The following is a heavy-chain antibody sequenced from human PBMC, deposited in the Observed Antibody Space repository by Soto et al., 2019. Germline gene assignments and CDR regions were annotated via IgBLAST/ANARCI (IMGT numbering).Heavy chain of an antibody. D-gene: IGHD2-15*01. CDR2: ISGSGGNT. CDR1: GFTFSSYA. J-gene: IGHJ6*02. Sequence: PGGSLRLSCAASGFTFSSYAMSWVRQAPGKGLEWVSAISGSGGNTYYADSVKGRFTISRDNSKNTLYLQMNSLRAEDTAVYYCAELGRRDEGMDVWGQGTTVTVSS. CDR3: AELGRRDEGMDV. V-gene: IGHV3-23*01.